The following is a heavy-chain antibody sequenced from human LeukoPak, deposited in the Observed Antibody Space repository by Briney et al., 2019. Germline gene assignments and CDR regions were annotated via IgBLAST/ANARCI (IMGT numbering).Heavy chain of an antibody. D-gene: IGHD2-15*01. V-gene: IGHV4-59*11. J-gene: IGHJ6*03. CDR1: GGSISSHY. CDR3: GRDALVGYFSYYYMDV. CDR2: ISNSGST. Sequence: SETLSLTCTVSGGSISSHYWTWLRQSPAKGLEWIGDISNSGSTSYNPSLKSRVTISIDTSKNQFSLKLSSVTAADTAVYYCGRDALVGYFSYYYMDVWGKGTTVTVSS.